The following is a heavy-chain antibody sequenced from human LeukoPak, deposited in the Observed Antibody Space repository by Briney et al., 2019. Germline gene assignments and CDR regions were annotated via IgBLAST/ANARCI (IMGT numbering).Heavy chain of an antibody. J-gene: IGHJ4*02. V-gene: IGHV3-15*01. D-gene: IGHD5-24*01. CDR3: TTRTRDGYNYDY. CDR2: IKSKADGGTT. CDR1: GFTFSNAW. Sequence: GGSLRLSCAASGFTFSNAWMSWVRQAPGKGLEWVGRIKSKADGGTTDYAAPVKGRLTISRDDSKNTVYLQMNSLKTEDTAVYYCTTRTRDGYNYDYWGQGTQVAVSS.